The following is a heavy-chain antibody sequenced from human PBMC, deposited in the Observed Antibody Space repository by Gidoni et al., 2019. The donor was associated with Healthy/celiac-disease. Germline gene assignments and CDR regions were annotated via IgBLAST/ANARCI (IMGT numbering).Heavy chain of an antibody. CDR1: GFTFDDYA. CDR3: AKDRGGYGGNSASRNGMDV. J-gene: IGHJ6*02. CDR2: ISWNSGSI. D-gene: IGHD4-17*01. Sequence: EVQLVESGGGLVQPGRSLRLSCAASGFTFDDYAMHWVRQAPGKGLEWVSGISWNSGSIGYADSVKGRFTISRDNAKNSLYLQMNSLRAEDTALYYCAKDRGGYGGNSASRNGMDVWGQGTTVTVSS. V-gene: IGHV3-9*01.